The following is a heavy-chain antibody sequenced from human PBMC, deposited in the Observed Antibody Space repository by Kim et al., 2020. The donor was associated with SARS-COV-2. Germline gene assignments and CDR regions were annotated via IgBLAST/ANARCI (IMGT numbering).Heavy chain of an antibody. D-gene: IGHD3-3*01. CDR3: ARVTHPGRVVWFDP. V-gene: IGHV4-59*01. Sequence: NPTLKSRGTRSVDTSKNQFSLKLSSVTAADTAVYYCARVTHPGRVVWFDPWGQGTLVTVSS. J-gene: IGHJ5*02.